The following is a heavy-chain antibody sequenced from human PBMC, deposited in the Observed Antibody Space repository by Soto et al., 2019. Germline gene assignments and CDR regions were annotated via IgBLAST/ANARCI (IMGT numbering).Heavy chain of an antibody. D-gene: IGHD2-2*01. CDR1: GFTFSTYS. CDR3: AGEGYCSSASCVEY. CDR2: ISSTSSPI. V-gene: IGHV3-48*02. Sequence: GGSLRLSCAASGFTFSTYSMNWVRQAPGKGLEWVSYISSTSSPIYYADSVKGRFTIARDNAKNSLYLQMNSLRDEDTAVYYCAGEGYCSSASCVEYWGQGTLVTVSS. J-gene: IGHJ4*02.